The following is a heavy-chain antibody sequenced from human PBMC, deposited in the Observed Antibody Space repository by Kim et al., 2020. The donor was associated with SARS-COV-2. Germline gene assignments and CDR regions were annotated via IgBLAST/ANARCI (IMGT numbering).Heavy chain of an antibody. D-gene: IGHD2-2*01. CDR3: ARDLLLGTMPSHEGLWRHWYFDL. V-gene: IGHV4-4*02. Sequence: SETLSLTCAVSGGSISSSNWWSWVRQPPGKGLEWIGEIYHSGSTNYNPSLKSRVTISVDKSKNQFSLKLSSVTAADTAVYYCARDLLLGTMPSHEGLWRHWYFDLWGRGTLVTVSS. CDR1: GGSISSSNW. CDR2: IYHSGST. J-gene: IGHJ2*01.